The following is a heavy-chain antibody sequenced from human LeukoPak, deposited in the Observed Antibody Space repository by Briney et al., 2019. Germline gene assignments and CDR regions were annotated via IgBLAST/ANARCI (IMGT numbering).Heavy chain of an antibody. CDR3: ARGKTDY. CDR2: IKQDGTVK. CDR1: GFTFSDYW. Sequence: PGGSLRLSCAASGFTFSDYWMHWVRQAPGRGLEWVANIKQDGTVKHYVDSVKGRFTISRDNAKNSLYLQMNSLRAEDTAVYYCARGKTDYWGQGTLVTVSS. V-gene: IGHV3-7*01. J-gene: IGHJ4*02.